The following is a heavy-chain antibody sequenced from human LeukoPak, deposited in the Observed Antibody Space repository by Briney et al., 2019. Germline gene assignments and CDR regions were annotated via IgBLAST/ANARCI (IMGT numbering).Heavy chain of an antibody. Sequence: GGSLRLSCAASGFTFSTYGMHWVRQAPGKGLEWVSFMEYDGSNKYYADSVKGRFTISRDNAKNSLYLQMNSLRAEDTAVYYCAREYYGGNSRSDAFDIWGQGTMVTVSS. CDR2: MEYDGSNK. D-gene: IGHD4-23*01. CDR3: AREYYGGNSRSDAFDI. CDR1: GFTFSTYG. V-gene: IGHV3-30*12. J-gene: IGHJ3*02.